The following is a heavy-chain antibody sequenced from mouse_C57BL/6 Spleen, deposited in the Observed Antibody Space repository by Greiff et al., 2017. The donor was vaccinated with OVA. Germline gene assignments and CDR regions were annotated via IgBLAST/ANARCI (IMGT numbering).Heavy chain of an antibody. CDR3: ARGYNWDYFDD. J-gene: IGHJ2*01. D-gene: IGHD1-3*01. V-gene: IGHV1-82*01. Sequence: QVQLKQSGPELVKPGASVKISCKASGYAFSSSWMNWVKQRPGKGLEWIGQIYPGDGDTSYNGKFKGKATLTADKSSSTAYMQLSSLPSDDSAVYYCARGYNWDYFDDWGQGTTLTVSS. CDR2: IYPGDGDT. CDR1: GYAFSSSW.